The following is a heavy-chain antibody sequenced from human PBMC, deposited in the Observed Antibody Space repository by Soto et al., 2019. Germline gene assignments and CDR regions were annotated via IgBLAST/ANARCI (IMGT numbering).Heavy chain of an antibody. J-gene: IGHJ3*01. Sequence: QEQLVQAGAEVKKPGAEVKVACKASVFTSSGISWVRQAPGQRLEWMGWISTHNGNTIYAQKFQGRVIMTLDTSTPTVYMELRSLRPDDTAVYLCAREGILGLFDAYDLWGQGTMVTVSS. D-gene: IGHD3-3*01. CDR2: ISTHNGNT. CDR1: VFTSSG. CDR3: AREGILGLFDAYDL. V-gene: IGHV1-18*04.